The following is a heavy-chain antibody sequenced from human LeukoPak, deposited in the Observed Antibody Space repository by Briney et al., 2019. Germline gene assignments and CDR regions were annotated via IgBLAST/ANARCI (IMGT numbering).Heavy chain of an antibody. D-gene: IGHD3-10*01. J-gene: IGHJ4*02. V-gene: IGHV4-59*01. Sequence: SETLSLTCSVSGGSISSYYWSWIRQPPGKGLEWIAYLFYSGSTDYNPSLESRVTISVDTSKNQFSLKLRSVTAADTAVYYCATVAVIRGVTYFDYWGQGTLVTVSS. CDR3: ATVAVIRGVTYFDY. CDR1: GGSISSYY. CDR2: LFYSGST.